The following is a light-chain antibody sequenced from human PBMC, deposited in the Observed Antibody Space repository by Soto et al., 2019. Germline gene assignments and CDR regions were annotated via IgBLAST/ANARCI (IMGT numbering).Light chain of an antibody. CDR1: SSNIGAGYD. J-gene: IGLJ2*01. CDR3: QSYDSSLSGVV. CDR2: GNS. V-gene: IGLV1-40*01. Sequence: QSVLTQPPSVSGAPGQRVTISCIGSSSNIGAGYDVHWYQQLPGTAPKLLIYGNSNRPSGVPDRFSGSKSGTSASLAITGLQAEDEADYYCQSYDSSLSGVVFGGGTTLTVL.